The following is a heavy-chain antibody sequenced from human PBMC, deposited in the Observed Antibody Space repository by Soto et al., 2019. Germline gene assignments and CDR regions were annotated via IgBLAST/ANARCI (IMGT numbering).Heavy chain of an antibody. D-gene: IGHD3-9*01. Sequence: EVQLLESGGGLVQPGGSLRLSCAASGFTFSSYAMSWVRQAPGKGLEWVSAISGSGGSTYYADSVKGRFTISRDNSKNTLYLQMNSLRAEDTAVYYCAKDVPWSVLRYFDWFLGFDYWGQGTLVTVSS. V-gene: IGHV3-23*01. CDR3: AKDVPWSVLRYFDWFLGFDY. J-gene: IGHJ4*02. CDR2: ISGSGGST. CDR1: GFTFSSYA.